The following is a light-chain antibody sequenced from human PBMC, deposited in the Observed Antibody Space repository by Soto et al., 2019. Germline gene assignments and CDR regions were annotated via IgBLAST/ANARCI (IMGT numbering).Light chain of an antibody. Sequence: DIHMTQSPSSLSASVGDRVTITCRASQSINSYLNWYQQKPGKAPKHLIYSASCLQSGVPSRFRGRGSGTDFTLTISSLQPEHFATYYCQQSYSTPRTFGQGTKVEI. V-gene: IGKV1-39*01. CDR1: QSINSY. CDR2: SAS. J-gene: IGKJ2*02. CDR3: QQSYSTPRT.